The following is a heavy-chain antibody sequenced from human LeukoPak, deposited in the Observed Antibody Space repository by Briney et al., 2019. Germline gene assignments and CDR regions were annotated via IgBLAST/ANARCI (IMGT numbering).Heavy chain of an antibody. CDR3: ARDLKQFGGWFDY. V-gene: IGHV1-3*01. CDR1: GYTFTTYA. Sequence: GASVKVSCKASGYTFTTYAMHWVRQAPGQRLEWMVWINAGNGNTKYSQKFQGRVTITRDTSASTAYMELSSLRSEDTAVYYCARDLKQFGGWFDYWGQGTLVTVSS. D-gene: IGHD6-19*01. CDR2: INAGNGNT. J-gene: IGHJ4*02.